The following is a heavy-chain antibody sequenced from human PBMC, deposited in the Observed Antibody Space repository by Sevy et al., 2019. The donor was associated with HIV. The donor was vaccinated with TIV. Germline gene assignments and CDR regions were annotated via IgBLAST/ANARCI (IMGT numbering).Heavy chain of an antibody. CDR1: GFTFSSYG. J-gene: IGHJ2*01. Sequence: GGSLRLSCAASGFTFSSYGMHWVRQAPGKGLEWVAVISYDGSNNYYADSVKGRFTISRDNSKNTLYLQMNSLRAEDTALYYCAKDHGTYGDDWYFDLWGRGTLVTVSS. V-gene: IGHV3-30*18. CDR3: AKDHGTYGDDWYFDL. CDR2: ISYDGSNN. D-gene: IGHD4-17*01.